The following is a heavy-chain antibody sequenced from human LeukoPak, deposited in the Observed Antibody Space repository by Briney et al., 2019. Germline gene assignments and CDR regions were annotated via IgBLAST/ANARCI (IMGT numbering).Heavy chain of an antibody. Sequence: GGSLRLSCAASGFTFSSYWIYWVRQAPGKGLVWVSRIRTDGITTNYADSVKGRFTISRDNAKNTLYLQMNSLRVEDTAVYYCVRERVAGSGSGDYGGQGSLVTASS. CDR3: VRERVAGSGSGDY. V-gene: IGHV3-74*01. J-gene: IGHJ4*02. D-gene: IGHD3-10*01. CDR1: GFTFSSYW. CDR2: IRTDGITT.